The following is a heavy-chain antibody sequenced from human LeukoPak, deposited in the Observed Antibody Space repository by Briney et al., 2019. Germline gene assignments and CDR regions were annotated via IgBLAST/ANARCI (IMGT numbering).Heavy chain of an antibody. J-gene: IGHJ4*02. V-gene: IGHV3-49*04. CDR3: TRDQGCTNGVCYPAFDY. Sequence: GGSLRLSCTASGFTLGDYAMGWGRQARGRGVEWVGFIRRKAYGGTTEYAASVKGRFTLSRDDSKTIAYLQMNSLKTDDTAVYYCTRDQGCTNGVCYPAFDYWGQGTLVTVSS. D-gene: IGHD2-8*01. CDR2: IRRKAYGGTT. CDR1: GFTLGDYA.